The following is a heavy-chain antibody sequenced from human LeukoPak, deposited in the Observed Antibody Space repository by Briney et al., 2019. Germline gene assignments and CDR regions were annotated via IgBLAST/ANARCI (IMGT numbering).Heavy chain of an antibody. CDR2: ISSSSSYI. Sequence: GGSLRLSLAASGFAFRSYSMNWVRQATGKGLEWVSSISSSSSYIYYADSVKGRFTISRDNAKNSLYLQMNSLRAEDTAVYYCARDRGYCTNGVCYKGWFDPWGQGTLVTVSS. CDR3: ARDRGYCTNGVCYKGWFDP. J-gene: IGHJ5*02. D-gene: IGHD2-8*01. V-gene: IGHV3-21*01. CDR1: GFAFRSYS.